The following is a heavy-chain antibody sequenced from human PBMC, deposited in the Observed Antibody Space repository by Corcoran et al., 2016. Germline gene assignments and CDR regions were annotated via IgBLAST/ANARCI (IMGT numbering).Heavy chain of an antibody. V-gene: IGHV1-18*01. CDR2: ISAYNGNT. D-gene: IGHD6-19*01. CDR1: GFTFTSYG. Sequence: QVQLVQSGAEVKKPGDSVKVSCKASGFTFTSYGISWVRQAPGQGLEWMGWISAYNGNTNYAQKLQGRVTMTTGTSTSTAYMEQRRLRSDDTAVYYWARGRAVAGRRGMDVWGQGTTVTVSS. J-gene: IGHJ6*02. CDR3: ARGRAVAGRRGMDV.